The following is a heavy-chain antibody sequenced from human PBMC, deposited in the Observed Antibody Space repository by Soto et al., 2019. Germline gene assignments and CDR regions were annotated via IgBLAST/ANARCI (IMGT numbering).Heavy chain of an antibody. D-gene: IGHD3-3*01. V-gene: IGHV4-39*01. Sequence: QLQLQESGPGLVKPSETLSLRCSVSGASINSDTYFWAWIRQSPGRGLEWIGSIDYSGKTYYNPSRKSRLTISVLRRRSQLSLNMSAVTAAVTAGYFCARQGGKMLSVEWLAIDPWGQVTLVTVSS. CDR3: ARQGGKMLSVEWLAIDP. CDR2: IDYSGKT. CDR1: GASINSDTYF. J-gene: IGHJ5*02.